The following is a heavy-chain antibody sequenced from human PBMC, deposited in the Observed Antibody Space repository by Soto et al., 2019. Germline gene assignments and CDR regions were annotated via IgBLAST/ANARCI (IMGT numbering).Heavy chain of an antibody. J-gene: IGHJ4*02. D-gene: IGHD4-4*01. Sequence: QVQLQQWGAGLLKPSETLSLTCAVYGGSFSGYYWSWIRQPPGKGLEWIGEINHSGSTNYNPSLKSRVTISVNTSKNQFSLKLSSVTAADTAVSFCARGRASLTTVTTRFDYWGQGTLVTVSS. CDR3: ARGRASLTTVTTRFDY. V-gene: IGHV4-34*01. CDR2: INHSGST. CDR1: GGSFSGYY.